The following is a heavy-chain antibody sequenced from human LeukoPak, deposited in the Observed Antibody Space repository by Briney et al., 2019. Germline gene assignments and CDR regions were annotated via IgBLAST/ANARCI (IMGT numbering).Heavy chain of an antibody. V-gene: IGHV4-34*01. CDR1: GGSFSGYY. D-gene: IGHD5-12*01. CDR2: INHSGST. CDR3: AGGVVIGNRDGYNYSYYFDY. J-gene: IGHJ4*02. Sequence: PSETLSLTCAVYGGSFSGYYWSWIRQPPGKGLEWIGEINHSGSTNYNPSLKSRVTISVDTSKNQFSLKLSSVTAADTAVYYCAGGVVIGNRDGYNYSYYFDYWGQGTLVTVSS.